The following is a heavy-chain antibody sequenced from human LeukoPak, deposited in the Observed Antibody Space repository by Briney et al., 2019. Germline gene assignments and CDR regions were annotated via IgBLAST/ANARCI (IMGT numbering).Heavy chain of an antibody. CDR1: GYTFPSYF. J-gene: IGHJ4*02. Sequence: ASVKVSCKASGYTFPSYFMHWVRQAPGQGLEWMGIINPTGGSTTYAQKFQGRVTMTRDTSTSTVYMGLSSLRSEDTAVYYCARDQAARARYYFDYWGQGTLVTVSS. CDR3: ARDQAARARYYFDY. D-gene: IGHD6-6*01. CDR2: INPTGGST. V-gene: IGHV1-46*01.